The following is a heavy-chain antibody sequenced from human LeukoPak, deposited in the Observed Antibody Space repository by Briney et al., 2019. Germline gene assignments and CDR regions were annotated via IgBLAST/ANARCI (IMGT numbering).Heavy chain of an antibody. Sequence: PGRSLRLSCAASGFTFTGYAMHWVRQAPGKGLEWVAVISYDASSEYYADSVKGRFTISRDNSKNMLYLQMNSLRAEDTALYYCAKDISPLYYYYGMDVWGQGTTVTVSS. CDR3: AKDISPLYYYYGMDV. J-gene: IGHJ6*02. CDR1: GFTFTGYA. CDR2: ISYDASSE. V-gene: IGHV3-30*04.